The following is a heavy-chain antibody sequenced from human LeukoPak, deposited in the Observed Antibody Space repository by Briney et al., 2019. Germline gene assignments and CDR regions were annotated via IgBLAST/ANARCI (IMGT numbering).Heavy chain of an antibody. CDR3: ARVGGDDSTGHYSVDY. J-gene: IGHJ4*02. CDR1: GYSITSTYW. Sequence: SETLSLTCAVSGYSITSTYWWGWIRQTPGRGLEWIGSLHHSGSTSYSPSLKSRVTISVDTSKNQFSLRLSSVTAADTAVYYCARVGGDDSTGHYSVDYWGQGTLVTVAS. CDR2: LHHSGST. D-gene: IGHD3-22*01. V-gene: IGHV4-38-2*01.